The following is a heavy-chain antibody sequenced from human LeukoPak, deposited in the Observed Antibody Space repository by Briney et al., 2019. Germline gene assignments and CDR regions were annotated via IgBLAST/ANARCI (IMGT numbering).Heavy chain of an antibody. CDR1: GYTFSSYA. V-gene: IGHV1-18*01. CDR3: ARDTYYYSSGSYLDV. J-gene: IGHJ6*04. CDR2: ISTYNGDT. Sequence: GASVKVSCKASGYTFSSYAITWVRQAPGQGLEWVGWISTYNGDTEYAHMLQGRVTMTTDTSTSTVYMDLRSLRSDDTAVYYCARDTYYYSSGSYLDVWGKGTTVSISS. D-gene: IGHD3-10*01.